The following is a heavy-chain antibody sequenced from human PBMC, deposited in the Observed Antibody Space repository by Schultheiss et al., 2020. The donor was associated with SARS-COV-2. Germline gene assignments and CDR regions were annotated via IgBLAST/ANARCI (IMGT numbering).Heavy chain of an antibody. D-gene: IGHD1-26*01. Sequence: GGSLRLSCAASGFTFSSYAMSWVRQAPGKGLEWVSAISGSGGSTYYADSVKGRFTISRDNANNTLYLQMNSLRAEDTAVYYCARIVGATHGDDAFDIWGQGTMVTVSS. V-gene: IGHV3-23*01. CDR2: ISGSGGST. CDR1: GFTFSSYA. J-gene: IGHJ3*02. CDR3: ARIVGATHGDDAFDI.